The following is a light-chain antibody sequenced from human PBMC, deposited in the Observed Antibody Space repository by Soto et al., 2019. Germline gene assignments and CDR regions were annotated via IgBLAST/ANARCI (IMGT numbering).Light chain of an antibody. V-gene: IGLV1-47*01. CDR2: RNN. CDR1: SSNIGSNY. Sequence: QSVLTQPPSASGTPGQRVTLSCSGSSSNIGSNYVYWYQQLPGTAPKLLIYRNNQRPSGVPDRFSGSKSGTSASLAISGLRSDDEADYYCAAWDDSLSGSAVFGGGTKLTVL. J-gene: IGLJ2*01. CDR3: AAWDDSLSGSAV.